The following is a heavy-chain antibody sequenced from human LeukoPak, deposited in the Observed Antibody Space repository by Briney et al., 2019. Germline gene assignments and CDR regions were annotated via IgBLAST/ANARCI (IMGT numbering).Heavy chain of an antibody. J-gene: IGHJ6*03. CDR2: MNPNSGNT. Sequence: ASVKVSCKASGYTFTSYDINWVRQATGQGLEWMGWMNPNSGNTGYAQKFQGRVTMTRNTSISTAYMELSSLRSEDTAVYYCARESADYYYYYMDVWGKGTTVTVSS. V-gene: IGHV1-8*01. CDR1: GYTFTSYD. CDR3: ARESADYYYYYMDV.